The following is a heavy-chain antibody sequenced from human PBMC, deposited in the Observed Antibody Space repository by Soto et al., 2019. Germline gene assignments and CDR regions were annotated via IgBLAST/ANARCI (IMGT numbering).Heavy chain of an antibody. D-gene: IGHD3-22*01. CDR3: SREAYYGCLFDL. J-gene: IGHJ5*01. V-gene: IGHV4-30-2*01. Sequence: KPSETLSLTCAVSGGSISSGGYSWSWIRQPPGKGLEWIGYIYHSGSTYYNPSLKSRVTISVDRSKNQFSLKLSSVTAADTAVYYCSREAYYGCLFDLWGQGTLVTVSS. CDR2: IYHSGST. CDR1: GGSISSGGYS.